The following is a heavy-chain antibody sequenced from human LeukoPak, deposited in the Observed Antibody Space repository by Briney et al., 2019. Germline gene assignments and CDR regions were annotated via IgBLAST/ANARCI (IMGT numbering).Heavy chain of an antibody. D-gene: IGHD6-13*01. V-gene: IGHV3-11*01. CDR1: GFTFSDYY. J-gene: IGHJ6*02. CDR2: ISSSGSTI. CDR3: ARDQGIADYGMDV. Sequence: PGGSLRLSYAASGFTFSDYYMSWIRQAPGKGLGWVSYISSSGSTIYHADSVKGRFTISRDNAKNSLYLQMNSLRAEDTAVYYCARDQGIADYGMDVWGRGTTVTVSS.